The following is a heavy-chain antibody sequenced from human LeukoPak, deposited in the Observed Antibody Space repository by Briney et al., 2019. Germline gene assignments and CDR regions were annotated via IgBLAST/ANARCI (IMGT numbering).Heavy chain of an antibody. D-gene: IGHD6-6*01. V-gene: IGHV1-46*01. CDR2: INPSGGST. CDR1: GYTFTSYY. Sequence: ASVKVSCKASGYTFTSYYMRWVRQAPGQGLEWMGIINPSGGSTSYAQKFQGRVTMTRDTSISTAYMELSRLRSDDTAVYYCARDSSSAAYGNWFDPWGQGTLVTVSS. J-gene: IGHJ5*02. CDR3: ARDSSSAAYGNWFDP.